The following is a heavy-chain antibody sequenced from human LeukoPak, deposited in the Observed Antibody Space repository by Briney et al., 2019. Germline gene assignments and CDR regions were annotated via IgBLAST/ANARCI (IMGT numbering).Heavy chain of an antibody. V-gene: IGHV4-34*01. CDR2: INHSGST. CDR1: GGSFSGYY. D-gene: IGHD6-13*01. Sequence: SETLSLTCAVYGGSFSGYYWSWIRQPPGKGLEWIGEINHSGSTNYNPSLKSRVPISVDTSKNQFSLKLSSVTAADTAVYYCARVPARIAAAGTFKDIWGQGTMVTVSS. CDR3: ARVPARIAAAGTFKDI. J-gene: IGHJ3*02.